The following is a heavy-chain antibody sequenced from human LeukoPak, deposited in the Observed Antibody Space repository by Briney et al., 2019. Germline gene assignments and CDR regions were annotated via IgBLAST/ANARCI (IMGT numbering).Heavy chain of an antibody. CDR1: GFTSSNAW. D-gene: IGHD4/OR15-4a*01. Sequence: PVGSLRLSCAVSGFTSSNAWMSWVRQAPGKGLEWVGRIKSKTDGGTRDYAAPVKGRFTISRDDSKNTLYLQMNSLKTEDTAVYYCTTFDYAASLIWGQGTMVTVSS. V-gene: IGHV3-15*01. J-gene: IGHJ3*02. CDR3: TTFDYAASLI. CDR2: IKSKTDGGTR.